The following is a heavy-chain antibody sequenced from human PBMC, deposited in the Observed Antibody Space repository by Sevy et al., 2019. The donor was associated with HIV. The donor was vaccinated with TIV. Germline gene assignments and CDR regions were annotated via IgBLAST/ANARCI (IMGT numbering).Heavy chain of an antibody. Sequence: GGSLRLSCAASGFTFSSYSMNWVRQAPGKGLEWISYISSSSSPIYYADSVKGRFTISRDNAKNSLYLQMNSLRDEDTTVYYCARDALDYVRGNTHNWFDPWGQGTLVTVSS. J-gene: IGHJ5*02. CDR1: GFTFSSYS. CDR2: ISSSSSPI. CDR3: ARDALDYVRGNTHNWFDP. V-gene: IGHV3-48*02. D-gene: IGHD3-16*01.